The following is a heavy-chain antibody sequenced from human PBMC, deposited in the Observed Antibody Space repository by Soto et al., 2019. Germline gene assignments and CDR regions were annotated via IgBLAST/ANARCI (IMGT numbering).Heavy chain of an antibody. CDR2: ISSSSSYI. CDR3: AKPYCSGGSCDYYYYGMDV. CDR1: GFTFSSYS. V-gene: IGHV3-21*02. J-gene: IGHJ6*02. D-gene: IGHD2-15*01. Sequence: EVQLVESGGGLVKPGGSLRLSCAASGFTFSSYSMNWVRQAPGKGLEWVSSISSSSSYIYYADSVKGRFTISRDNSKNTLYLQMNSLRAEDTAVYYCAKPYCSGGSCDYYYYGMDVWGQGTTVTVSS.